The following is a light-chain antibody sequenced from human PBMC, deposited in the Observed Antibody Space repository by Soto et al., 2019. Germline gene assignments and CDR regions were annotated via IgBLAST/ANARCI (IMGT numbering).Light chain of an antibody. Sequence: DIVMTHSPDSLAVSLGESSTINCKFSQTVLYTSNNKNYLAWYQQKPGQPPKLLTYWASTRESGVPDRFAGSGSGTDFTLTITSLQAEDVAVYYCQQYYSIPLSFGGGTKVDIK. CDR3: QQYYSIPLS. CDR2: WAS. J-gene: IGKJ4*01. CDR1: QTVLYTSNNKNY. V-gene: IGKV4-1*01.